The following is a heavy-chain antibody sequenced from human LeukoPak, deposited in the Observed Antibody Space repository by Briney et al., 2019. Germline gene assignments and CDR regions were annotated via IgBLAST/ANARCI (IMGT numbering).Heavy chain of an antibody. CDR2: INHSGST. V-gene: IGHV4-34*01. CDR3: ARDRYYGSGSYLKAGYYYGMDV. D-gene: IGHD3-10*01. J-gene: IGHJ6*02. CDR1: GGSFSGYY. Sequence: SETLPLTCAVYGGSFSGYYWSWIRQPPGKGLEWIGEINHSGSTNYNPSLKSRVTISVDTSKNQFSLKLSSVTAADTAVYYCARDRYYGSGSYLKAGYYYGMDVWGQGTTVTVSS.